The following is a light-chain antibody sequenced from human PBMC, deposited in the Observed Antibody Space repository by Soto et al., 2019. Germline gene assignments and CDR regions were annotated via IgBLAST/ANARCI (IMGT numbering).Light chain of an antibody. CDR3: QQYGSPPWT. J-gene: IGKJ1*01. CDR2: GAS. V-gene: IGKV3-15*01. Sequence: EIVMTQSPATLSVSPGEGATLSCRASQSVSSKLAWYQQKPGQAPRXLIYGASNRETGIPDRFSGSGSGTEFTLTISSLEPEDFEVYYCQQYGSPPWTFGQGTKVDIK. CDR1: QSVSSK.